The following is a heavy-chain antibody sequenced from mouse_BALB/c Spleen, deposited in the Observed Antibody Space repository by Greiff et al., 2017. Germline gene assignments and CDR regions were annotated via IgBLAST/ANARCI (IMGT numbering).Heavy chain of an antibody. CDR1: GYTFTDYW. CDR3: ARGRFDY. V-gene: IGHV1-69*01. Sequence: QVQLQQPGAELVMPGASVKMSCKASGYTFTDYWMHWVKQRPGQGLEWIGAIDTSDSYTSYNQKFKGKATLTVDESSSTAYMQLSSLTSEDSAVYYCARGRFDYWGQGTLVTVSA. CDR2: IDTSDSYT. J-gene: IGHJ3*01.